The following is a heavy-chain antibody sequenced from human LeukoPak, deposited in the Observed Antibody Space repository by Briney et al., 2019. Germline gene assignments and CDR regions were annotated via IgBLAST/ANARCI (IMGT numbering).Heavy chain of an antibody. D-gene: IGHD3-22*01. Sequence: PGGSLRLSSAASGFTFSSYEMNWVRQAPGKGLEWVSYISRIDSTIYYADSVKGQFTTSRDNAKNSLYLQMNSLRAEDTAVYYCARGPYYDSSGIPYYYYYGMDVWGQGTTVTVSS. CDR3: ARGPYYDSSGIPYYYYYGMDV. CDR1: GFTFSSYE. V-gene: IGHV3-48*03. CDR2: ISRIDSTI. J-gene: IGHJ6*02.